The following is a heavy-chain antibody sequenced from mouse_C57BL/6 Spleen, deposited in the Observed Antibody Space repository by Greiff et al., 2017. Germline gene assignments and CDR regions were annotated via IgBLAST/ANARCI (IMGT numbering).Heavy chain of an antibody. CDR1: GYTFTSYW. Sequence: QVQLQQSGAELVKPGASVKLSCKASGYTFTSYWMHWVKQRPGQGLEWIGMIHPNSGSTNYNEKFKSKATLTVDKSSSTAYMQLSSLTSEDSAVYYWARGRPPLTGFAYWGQGTLVTVSA. CDR3: ARGRPPLTGFAY. J-gene: IGHJ3*01. D-gene: IGHD4-1*01. CDR2: IHPNSGST. V-gene: IGHV1-64*01.